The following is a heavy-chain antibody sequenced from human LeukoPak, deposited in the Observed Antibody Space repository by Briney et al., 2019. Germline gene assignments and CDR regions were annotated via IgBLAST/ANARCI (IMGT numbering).Heavy chain of an antibody. CDR3: ARQYYYDSSGYLDY. CDR1: GYTFTSYG. CDR2: ISAYNGNT. J-gene: IGHJ4*02. V-gene: IGHV1-18*01. D-gene: IGHD3-22*01. Sequence: ASVKVSCKASGYTFTSYGISWVRQAPGQGLEWMGWISAYNGNTNYAQKPQGRVTMTTDTSTSTAYMELRSLRSDDTAVYYCARQYYYDSSGYLDYWGQGALVTVSS.